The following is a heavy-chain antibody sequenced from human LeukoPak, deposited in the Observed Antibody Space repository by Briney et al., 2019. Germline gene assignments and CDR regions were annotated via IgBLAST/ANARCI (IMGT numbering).Heavy chain of an antibody. Sequence: GGSLRLSCAASGFTFSSYAMSWVRQAPGKGLEWVSAISGSGGSTYYADSVKGRFTISRDNSKNTLYLQMNSLRAEDTVVYYCAKEGRFYDSSGYYSGAFDIWGRGTMVTVSS. CDR3: AKEGRFYDSSGYYSGAFDI. CDR2: ISGSGGST. V-gene: IGHV3-23*01. CDR1: GFTFSSYA. D-gene: IGHD3-22*01. J-gene: IGHJ3*02.